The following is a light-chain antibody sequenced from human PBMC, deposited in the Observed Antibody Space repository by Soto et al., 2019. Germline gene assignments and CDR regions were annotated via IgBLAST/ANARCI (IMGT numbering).Light chain of an antibody. V-gene: IGKV1-5*01. CDR1: QSISSW. Sequence: DIPMTQSPSTLSASVGDRVTITCRASQSISSWLAWYQQKPGKAPKLLIYDASSLESGVPSRFSGSGSGTEFTLHISSLQPDDFATYYCQQYNSFPTFGQGTKVEIK. CDR3: QQYNSFPT. CDR2: DAS. J-gene: IGKJ1*01.